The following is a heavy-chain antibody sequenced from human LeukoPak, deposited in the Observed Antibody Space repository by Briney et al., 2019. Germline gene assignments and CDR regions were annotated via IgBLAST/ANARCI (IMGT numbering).Heavy chain of an antibody. Sequence: ASVKVSCKPYGYTFNTYGITWVRQAPGQGLEWMGWISPYNGNTNYAQKFQGRVTMTTDTSTSTAYMELRSLRSDDTAVYYCARGPHERSGYPDDWGQGTLVTVSS. J-gene: IGHJ4*02. CDR2: ISPYNGNT. CDR3: ARGPHERSGYPDD. D-gene: IGHD3-22*01. CDR1: GYTFNTYG. V-gene: IGHV1-18*01.